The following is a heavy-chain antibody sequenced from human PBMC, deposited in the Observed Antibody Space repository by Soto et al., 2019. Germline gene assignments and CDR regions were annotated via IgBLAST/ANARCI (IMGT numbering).Heavy chain of an antibody. CDR2: ISYDGSNK. V-gene: IGHV3-30-3*01. J-gene: IGHJ3*02. Sequence: GGSLRLSCAASGFTFSSYAMHWVRQAPGKGLEWVAVISYDGSNKYYADSVKGRFTISRDNSKNTLYLQMNSLRAEDTAVYYYARDKGVSNHDALDIWGQGTMVTVSS. D-gene: IGHD3-16*01. CDR3: ARDKGVSNHDALDI. CDR1: GFTFSSYA.